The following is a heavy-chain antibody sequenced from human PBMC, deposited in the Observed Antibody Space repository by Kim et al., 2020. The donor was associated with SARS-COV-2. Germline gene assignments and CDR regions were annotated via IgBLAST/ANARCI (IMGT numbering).Heavy chain of an antibody. V-gene: IGHV3-23*01. J-gene: IGHJ4*02. D-gene: IGHD2-21*01. CDR3: AKAIGDNNYFDS. CDR2: VSCTLT. Sequence: GGSLRLSCVASGFAINNYAMGWVRQAPGKGLEWVAVSCTLTDYAHSVKGRLTISRDNSRNTVYLQMNSLRVDDTAIYCCAKAIGDNNYFDSWGQGTLVTVSS. CDR1: GFAINNYA.